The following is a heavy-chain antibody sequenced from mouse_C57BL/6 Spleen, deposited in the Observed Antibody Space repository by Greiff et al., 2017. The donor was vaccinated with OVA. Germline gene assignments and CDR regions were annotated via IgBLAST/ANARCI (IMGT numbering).Heavy chain of an antibody. CDR3: AREGRYFDY. Sequence: EVQLQQSGPELVKPGASVKISCKASGYSFTGYYMNWVKQSPEKSLEWIGEINPSTGGTTYNQKFKAKATLTVDKSSSTAYMQLKSLTSEDSAVYCCAREGRYFDYWGQGTTLTVSS. J-gene: IGHJ2*01. CDR1: GYSFTGYY. CDR2: INPSTGGT. V-gene: IGHV1-42*01.